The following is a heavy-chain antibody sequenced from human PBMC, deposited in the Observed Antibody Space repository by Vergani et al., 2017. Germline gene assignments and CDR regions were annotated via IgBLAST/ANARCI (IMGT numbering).Heavy chain of an antibody. V-gene: IGHV4-59*01. D-gene: IGHD3-9*01. CDR1: GASISDVY. CDR2: IYSTGST. J-gene: IGHJ6*02. Sequence: QLHLQESGPGLVKPSETLSLTCSVSGASISDVYWTWIRQSPGERLEWIGYIYSTGSTNYNPSLQSRLSMSIDTSKSQFSLKLASVTAADTAVYYCARVKHRDESSTGYRLEGMDVWGQGITVTVAS. CDR3: ARVKHRDESSTGYRLEGMDV.